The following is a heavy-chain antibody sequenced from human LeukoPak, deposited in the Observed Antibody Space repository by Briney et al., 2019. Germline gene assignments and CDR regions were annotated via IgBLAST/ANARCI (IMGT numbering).Heavy chain of an antibody. Sequence: GASVKVPCKASGYTFTSYDINWVRQATGQGLEWMGWMNPNSGNTGYAQKFQGRVTMTRNTSISTAYMELSSLRSEDTAVYYCARARSGWYPSHDYWGQGTLVTVSS. D-gene: IGHD6-19*01. CDR2: MNPNSGNT. CDR3: ARARSGWYPSHDY. V-gene: IGHV1-8*01. CDR1: GYTFTSYD. J-gene: IGHJ4*02.